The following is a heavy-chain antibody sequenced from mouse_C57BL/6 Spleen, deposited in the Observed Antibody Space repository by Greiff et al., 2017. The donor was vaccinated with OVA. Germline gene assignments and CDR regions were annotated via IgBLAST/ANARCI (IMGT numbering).Heavy chain of an antibody. CDR1: GYTFTSYW. D-gene: IGHD2-1*01. V-gene: IGHV1-59*01. CDR3: AKYGKRAMDY. CDR2: IDPSDSYT. J-gene: IGHJ4*01. Sequence: VQLQQSGAELVRPGTSVKLSCKASGYTFTSYWMHWVKQRPGQGLEWIGVIDPSDSYTNYNQKFKGKATLTVDTSSSTAYMQLSSLTSEDSAVYYCAKYGKRAMDYWGQGTSVTVSS.